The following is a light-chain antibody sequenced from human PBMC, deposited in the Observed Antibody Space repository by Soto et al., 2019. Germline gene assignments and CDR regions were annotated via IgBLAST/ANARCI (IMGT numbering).Light chain of an antibody. CDR2: DDS. J-gene: IGLJ2*01. Sequence: SYELTQPPSVSVAPGQTARITCGGNNIGSESVHWYQQKPGQAPVLVVYDDSDRPSGIPERFSGSNSGNTATLTISRVDAGDEADYYCQVWDSSTNPYVVFGGGTKLTVL. CDR1: NIGSES. CDR3: QVWDSSTNPYVV. V-gene: IGLV3-21*02.